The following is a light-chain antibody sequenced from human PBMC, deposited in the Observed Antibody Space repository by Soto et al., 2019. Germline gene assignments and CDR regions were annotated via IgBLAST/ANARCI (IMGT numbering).Light chain of an antibody. Sequence: DIQMTQSPSSLSASVGDRVTITWQASQDISNYLNWYQQKPGKAPKLLIYNASNLETGVPSRFSGSGSGTDFTCTISSLQPEDIATYYCQQYDNLPTFGQGTKVEI. CDR2: NAS. J-gene: IGKJ1*01. CDR3: QQYDNLPT. CDR1: QDISNY. V-gene: IGKV1-33*01.